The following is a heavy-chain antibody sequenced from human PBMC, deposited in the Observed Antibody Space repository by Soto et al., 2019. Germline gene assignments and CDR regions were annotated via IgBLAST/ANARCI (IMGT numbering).Heavy chain of an antibody. V-gene: IGHV4-31*03. CDR1: GGSISSGGYY. J-gene: IGHJ6*03. CDR3: ATSLPLNYYMDV. CDR2: IYYSGST. Sequence: SETLSLTCTVSGGSISSGGYYWSWIRQHPGKGLEWIGYIYYSGSTYYNPSLKSRVTISVDTSKNQFSLKLSSVTAADTAVYYCATSLPLNYYMDVWGKGTTVTVSS.